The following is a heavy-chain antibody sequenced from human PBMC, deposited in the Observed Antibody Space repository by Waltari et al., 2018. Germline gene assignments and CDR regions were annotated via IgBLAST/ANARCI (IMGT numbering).Heavy chain of an antibody. Sequence: QVQLVQSGSDFKKPGASVRVSCKASGYIFTTYGINWVRHAPGQGPQWLGWINTHTGNPTYVQGFTGRFVFSLDTSVSTAYLEINSLQTEDTAVYYCARGGGTFSKPQYFDYWGQGTLVTVSS. CDR3: ARGGGTFSKPQYFDY. CDR1: GYIFTTYG. V-gene: IGHV7-4-1*02. J-gene: IGHJ4*02. D-gene: IGHD1-26*01. CDR2: INTHTGNP.